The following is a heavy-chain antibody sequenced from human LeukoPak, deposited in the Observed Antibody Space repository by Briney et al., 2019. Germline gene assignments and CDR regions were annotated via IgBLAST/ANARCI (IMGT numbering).Heavy chain of an antibody. CDR1: GFTFSSYG. V-gene: IGHV3-30*18. J-gene: IGHJ6*04. D-gene: IGHD3-10*02. CDR2: ISDDETNI. Sequence: PGRSLRLSCAASGFTFSSYGMHWVRQAPGKGLEWVAVISDDETNIYYADSVKGRFTISRDNSKNTLYLQMNSLRAEDTAVYYCAELGITMIGGVWGKGTTVTISS. CDR3: AELGITMIGGV.